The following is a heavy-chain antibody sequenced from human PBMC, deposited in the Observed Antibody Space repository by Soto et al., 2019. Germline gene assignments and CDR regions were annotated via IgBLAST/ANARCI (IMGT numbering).Heavy chain of an antibody. CDR3: ARDRGYSYGPVYYYYYYGMDV. D-gene: IGHD5-18*01. CDR2: ISSSGSTI. J-gene: IGHJ6*02. CDR1: GFSFSTYG. V-gene: IGHV3-48*04. Sequence: GGSLRLSCAASGFSFSTYGMHWVRQAPGKGLEWVSYISSSGSTIYYADSVKGRFTISRDNAKNSLYLQMNSLRAEDTAVYYCARDRGYSYGPVYYYYYYGMDVWGQGTTVTVSS.